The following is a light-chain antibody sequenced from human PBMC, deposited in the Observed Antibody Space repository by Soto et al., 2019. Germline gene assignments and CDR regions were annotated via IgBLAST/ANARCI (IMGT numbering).Light chain of an antibody. CDR1: SSDIGAYNF. CDR2: DVN. J-gene: IGLJ2*01. Sequence: QSVLTQPASVSGSPGQSITISCTGTSSDIGAYNFVSWYQQHPGKAPKLMLYDVNIRPSGVSNRFSGSKSGNTASLTISWLQAEDEADYYCTSWTTSTTMIFGGGNKVTVL. V-gene: IGLV2-14*03. CDR3: TSWTTSTTMI.